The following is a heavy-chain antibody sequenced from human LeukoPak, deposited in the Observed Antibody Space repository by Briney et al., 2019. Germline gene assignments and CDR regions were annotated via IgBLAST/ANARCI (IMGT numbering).Heavy chain of an antibody. Sequence: GGSLRLSCAASGFTFSSYGVHWVRQAPGKGLEWVAFIRYDGDNKYYADSVKGRFTISRDNSKNTLYLRMNSLRAEDTAVYYCAKDLYLQWLVPFSTGIYFDYWGQGTMVTVSS. CDR1: GFTFSSYG. V-gene: IGHV3-30*02. J-gene: IGHJ4*02. D-gene: IGHD6-19*01. CDR3: AKDLYLQWLVPFSTGIYFDY. CDR2: IRYDGDNK.